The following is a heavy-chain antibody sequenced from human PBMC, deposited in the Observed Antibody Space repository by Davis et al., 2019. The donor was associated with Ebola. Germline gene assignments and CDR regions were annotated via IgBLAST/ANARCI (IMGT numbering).Heavy chain of an antibody. CDR1: GGSFSGYY. CDR2: INHSGST. J-gene: IGHJ4*02. D-gene: IGHD3-3*01. CDR3: ARGPPGSSFWSGSHFDY. V-gene: IGHV4-34*01. Sequence: MPSETLSLTCAVYGGSFSGYYWSWIRQPPGKGLEWIGEINHSGSTNYNPSLKSRVTISVDTSKNQFSLKLSSVTAADTAVYYCARGPPGSSFWSGSHFDYWGQGTLVTVSS.